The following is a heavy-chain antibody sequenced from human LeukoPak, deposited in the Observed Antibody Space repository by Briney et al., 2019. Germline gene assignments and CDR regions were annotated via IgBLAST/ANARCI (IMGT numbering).Heavy chain of an antibody. D-gene: IGHD1-26*01. J-gene: IGHJ4*02. Sequence: PGGSLRLSCAASGFTFNSYGIHWVRQAPGKGLEWVAVIWYDGNNKYYADSVGRFSISRDNSKNTLYLQMTSLRAEDTAVYYCGKEGRGMGAATIDYWGQGTLVTVSS. CDR1: GFTFNSYG. CDR2: IWYDGNNK. CDR3: GKEGRGMGAATIDY. V-gene: IGHV3-33*06.